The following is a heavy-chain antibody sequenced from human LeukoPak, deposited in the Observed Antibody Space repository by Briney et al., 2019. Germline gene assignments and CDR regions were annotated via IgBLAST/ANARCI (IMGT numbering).Heavy chain of an antibody. V-gene: IGHV4-59*12. Sequence: SETLSLTCTVSGGSISSYYWSWIRQPPGKGLEWIGYIYYSGSTNYNPSLKSRVTISVDTSKNQFSLKLSSVTAADTAVYYCARGLGDYDFWSGYYGWFDPWGQGTLVTVSS. J-gene: IGHJ5*02. D-gene: IGHD3-3*01. CDR1: GGSISSYY. CDR2: IYYSGST. CDR3: ARGLGDYDFWSGYYGWFDP.